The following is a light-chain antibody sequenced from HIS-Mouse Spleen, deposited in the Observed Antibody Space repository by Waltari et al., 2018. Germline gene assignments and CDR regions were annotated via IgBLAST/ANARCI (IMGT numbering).Light chain of an antibody. CDR1: ALPKNY. CDR3: YSTDSSGNHRV. Sequence: SYELTQPPSVSVSPGQTARITCSRDALPKNYAYWYQQKSGQAPVLVIYEDGKRPSGIPERFSGSSSGTMATLTISGAQLEDEADYYCYSTDSSGNHRVFGGGTKLTVL. CDR2: EDG. J-gene: IGLJ2*01. V-gene: IGLV3-10*01.